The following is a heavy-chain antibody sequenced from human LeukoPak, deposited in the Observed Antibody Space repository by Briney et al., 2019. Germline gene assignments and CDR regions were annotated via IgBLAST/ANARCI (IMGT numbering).Heavy chain of an antibody. CDR2: ITGSAADT. J-gene: IGHJ6*04. CDR1: GFTFSNYA. Sequence: GGSLRLSCAASGFTFSNYAMSWVRQAPGKQLEWVSAITGSAADTYSADSVKGRFTISRDNSRNTLYLQMNSLRAEDTAVYYCAKPTVGSGSHYGLDVWGKGTTVTVSS. V-gene: IGHV3-23*01. D-gene: IGHD3-10*01. CDR3: AKPTVGSGSHYGLDV.